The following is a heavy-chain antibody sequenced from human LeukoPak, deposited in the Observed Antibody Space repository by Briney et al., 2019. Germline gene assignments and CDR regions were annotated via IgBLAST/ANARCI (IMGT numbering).Heavy chain of an antibody. CDR2: ISYSGDT. D-gene: IGHD6-13*01. J-gene: IGHJ5*02. V-gene: IGHV4-34*01. CDR1: GGSLSGYY. Sequence: SETLSLTCGVYGGSLSGYYWSWIRQPPGKGLEWIGDISYSGDTNYNPSLKSRVTISVDTSKNQFSLKLSSVTAADTAVYYCARVREQQASPPYNWFDPWGQGTPVTVSS. CDR3: ARVREQQASPPYNWFDP.